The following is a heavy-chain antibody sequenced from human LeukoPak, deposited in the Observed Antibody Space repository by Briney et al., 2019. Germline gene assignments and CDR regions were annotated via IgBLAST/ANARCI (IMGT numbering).Heavy chain of an antibody. CDR1: GDSITSGDYY. D-gene: IGHD3-16*02. CDR2: IFHSGIA. CDR3: ARAVEASLQPRFDP. J-gene: IGHJ5*02. Sequence: SETLSLTCTVSGDSITSGDYYWSWIRQPPGKGLEWIGYIFHSGIAYYHPSLKSRVSISVETSKNRFSLNLNFVTAAHTGLYFCARAVEASLQPRFDPWGLGILVPVSS. V-gene: IGHV4-30-4*08.